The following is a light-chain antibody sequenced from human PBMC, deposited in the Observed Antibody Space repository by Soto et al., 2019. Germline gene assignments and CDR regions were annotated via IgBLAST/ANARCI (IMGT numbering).Light chain of an antibody. CDR3: QQYGSSPLT. Sequence: EIVLTQSPGTLSLSPGERATLSCRASESVSDNYLAWYQQRSGQAPRLVIYGASSRASAVPDRFSGSGSGEDFTLPISRLEPEDFAVYYCQQYGSSPLTFGGGTKVDI. J-gene: IGKJ4*01. CDR2: GAS. V-gene: IGKV3-20*01. CDR1: ESVSDNY.